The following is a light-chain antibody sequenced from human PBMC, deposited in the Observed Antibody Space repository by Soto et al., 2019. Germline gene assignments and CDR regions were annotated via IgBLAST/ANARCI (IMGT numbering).Light chain of an antibody. Sequence: QSALTQPPSASGSPGQSVTISCTGTSSDVGGYNYVSWYQHHPGKAPKLMIYEVSKRPSGVPDRFSGSKSGYTASLTVSGLQVEDEADYYCSSYAGTKNVVFGGGTKLTVL. V-gene: IGLV2-8*01. CDR2: EVS. CDR1: SSDVGGYNY. J-gene: IGLJ2*01. CDR3: SSYAGTKNVV.